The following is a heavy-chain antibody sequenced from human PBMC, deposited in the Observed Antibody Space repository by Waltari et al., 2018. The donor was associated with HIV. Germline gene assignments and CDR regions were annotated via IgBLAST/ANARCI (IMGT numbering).Heavy chain of an antibody. Sequence: QVQLVESGGGVVQPGRSLRLSCAASGFSFTSFCMHWLRQAPGKGLEWVAVIWSHGRNQYYADSVKGRFTISRDNSKNTLFLQMNSLRVGDTAVYYCARVSYSSGWFEDYWGQGTLVTVSS. CDR1: GFSFTSFC. CDR2: IWSHGRNQ. J-gene: IGHJ4*02. D-gene: IGHD6-19*01. V-gene: IGHV3-33*01. CDR3: ARVSYSSGWFEDY.